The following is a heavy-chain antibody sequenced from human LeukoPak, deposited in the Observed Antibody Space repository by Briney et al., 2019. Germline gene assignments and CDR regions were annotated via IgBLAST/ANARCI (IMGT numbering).Heavy chain of an antibody. Sequence: SETLSLTCAVYGWSFNDYYWNWIRQPPGKGLEWIGEINARGDTNYNPSLKSRVTISVDTSKKQFALRLTSLIAADTALYYCARGQVPTARGYNWFDPWGQGTLVTVPS. CDR1: GWSFNDYY. CDR2: INARGDT. J-gene: IGHJ5*02. V-gene: IGHV4-34*01. CDR3: ARGQVPTARGYNWFDP. D-gene: IGHD2-2*01.